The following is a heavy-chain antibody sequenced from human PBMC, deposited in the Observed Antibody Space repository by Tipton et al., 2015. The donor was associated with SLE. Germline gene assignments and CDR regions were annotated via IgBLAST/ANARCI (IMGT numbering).Heavy chain of an antibody. CDR1: GFTFSSYA. J-gene: IGHJ4*02. V-gene: IGHV3-30*04. Sequence: LSLTCAASGFTFSSYAMHWVRQAPGKGLEWVAVISYDGSNKYYADSVKGRFTISRDNSKNTLYLQMNSLRAEDTAVYYCARGGIAAAGPFDYWGQETLVTVSS. CDR2: ISYDGSNK. CDR3: ARGGIAAAGPFDY. D-gene: IGHD6-13*01.